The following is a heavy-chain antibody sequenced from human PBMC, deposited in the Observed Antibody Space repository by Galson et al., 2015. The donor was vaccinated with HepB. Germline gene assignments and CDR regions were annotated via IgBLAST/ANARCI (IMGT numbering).Heavy chain of an antibody. J-gene: IGHJ4*02. CDR3: ARDRSGLLDY. V-gene: IGHV1-69*13. CDR1: GGTLKNYA. D-gene: IGHD6-25*01. Sequence: SVKVSCKASGGTLKNYAISWVRQAPGQGLEWMGGDIPVQGTPKYPQQFQGRVTFTADESTDTAYMELSSLRPEDTAVYFCARDRSGLLDYWGQGTLVTVSS. CDR2: DIPVQGTP.